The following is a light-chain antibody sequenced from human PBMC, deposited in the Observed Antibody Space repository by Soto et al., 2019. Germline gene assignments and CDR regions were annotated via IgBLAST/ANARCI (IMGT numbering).Light chain of an antibody. J-gene: IGLJ3*02. CDR1: SGSIASNS. CDR3: HSYESNNVV. Sequence: NFMLTQPHSVSESPGKTVIISCTRSSGSIASNSVQWYQQRPGSAPTIVIYEDNQRPSGVPDRFSGSVDSSSNSASLTISGLKTEDEASYYCHSYESNNVVFGGGTKQTVL. CDR2: EDN. V-gene: IGLV6-57*03.